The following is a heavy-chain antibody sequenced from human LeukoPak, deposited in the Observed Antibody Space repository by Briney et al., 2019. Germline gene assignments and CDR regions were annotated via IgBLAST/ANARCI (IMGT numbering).Heavy chain of an antibody. D-gene: IGHD3-3*01. V-gene: IGHV4-59*06. J-gene: IGHJ3*02. CDR3: ARAPWYDFWSGSLRAFDI. CDR1: GGSISSYY. Sequence: PSETLSLTCTVSGGSISSYYWSWIRQHPGKGLEWIGYIYYSGSTYYNPSLKSRVTMSVDTSKNQFSLKLSSVTAADTAVYYCARAPWYDFWSGSLRAFDIWARGQWSPSLQ. CDR2: IYYSGST.